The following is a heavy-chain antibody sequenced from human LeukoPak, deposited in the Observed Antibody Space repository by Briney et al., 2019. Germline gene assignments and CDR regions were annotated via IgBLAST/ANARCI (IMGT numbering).Heavy chain of an antibody. CDR1: GYTFTGYY. D-gene: IGHD2-21*02. CDR3: ARARSYCGGDCYTIFDY. J-gene: IGHJ4*02. Sequence: GASVKVSCKASGYTFTGYYMHWVRQAPGQGLEWMGWINPNSGGTNYAQKFQGRVTMTRDTSISTAYMELSRPRSDDTAVYYCARARSYCGGDCYTIFDYWGQGTLVTVSS. CDR2: INPNSGGT. V-gene: IGHV1-2*02.